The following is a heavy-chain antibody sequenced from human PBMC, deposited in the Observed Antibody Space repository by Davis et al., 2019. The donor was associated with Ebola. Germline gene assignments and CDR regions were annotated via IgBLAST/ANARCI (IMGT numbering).Heavy chain of an antibody. D-gene: IGHD1-26*01. CDR2: INAGNGNT. Sequence: ASVKVSCKASGYTFTSYAMHWVRQAPGQRLEWMGWINAGNGNTKYSQKFQGRVTITRDTSASTAYMELSRLRSDDTAVYYCARVGHSGSYLGFDYWGQGTLVTVSS. J-gene: IGHJ4*02. CDR3: ARVGHSGSYLGFDY. CDR1: GYTFTSYA. V-gene: IGHV1-3*01.